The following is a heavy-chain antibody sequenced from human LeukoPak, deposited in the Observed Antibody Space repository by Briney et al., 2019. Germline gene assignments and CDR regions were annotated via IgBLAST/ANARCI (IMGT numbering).Heavy chain of an antibody. CDR3: ARGKIYGGYFVGSDY. D-gene: IGHD5-12*01. CDR1: GGSISSSSYY. J-gene: IGHJ4*02. Sequence: PSETLSLTCTVSGGSISSSSYYWGWIRQPPGKGLEWIGSIYYSGSTYYNPSLKSRVTISVDTSKNQFSLKLSSVTAADTAVYYCARGKIYGGYFVGSDYWGQGTLVTVSS. CDR2: IYYSGST. V-gene: IGHV4-39*07.